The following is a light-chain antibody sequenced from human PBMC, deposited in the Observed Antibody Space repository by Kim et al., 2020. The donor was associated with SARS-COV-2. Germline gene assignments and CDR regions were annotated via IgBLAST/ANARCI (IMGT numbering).Light chain of an antibody. CDR3: AAWDDSLNGWV. Sequence: QSVLTQPPSASGTPGQRVTMSCSGSNSNIGSKTVNWYQHLPGTAPKVVIYSNSQRPSGVPDRFSGSKSGTSASLAISGLQSEDEADYYCAAWDDSLNGWVFGGGTQLTVL. CDR1: NSNIGSKT. CDR2: SNS. J-gene: IGLJ3*02. V-gene: IGLV1-44*01.